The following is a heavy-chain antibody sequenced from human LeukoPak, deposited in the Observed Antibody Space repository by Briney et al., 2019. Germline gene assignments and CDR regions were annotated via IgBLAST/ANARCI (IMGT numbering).Heavy chain of an antibody. J-gene: IGHJ4*02. CDR3: ARFSSDSSSDCDGTSCSLTH. CDR1: GGSITSHF. V-gene: IGHV4-59*11. D-gene: IGHD2-2*01. CDR2: IQYSRST. Sequence: PSETLSLTCSVSGGSITSHFWSWVRQPPGKGLELIGHIQYSRSTTYNPSLRGRVYISVDASKNQFSLEMSSLTATGTAVYYCARFSSDSSSDCDGTSCSLTHWGQGILVTVSS.